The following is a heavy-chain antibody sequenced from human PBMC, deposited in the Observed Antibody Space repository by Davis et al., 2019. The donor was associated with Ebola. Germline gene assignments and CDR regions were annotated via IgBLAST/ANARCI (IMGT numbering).Heavy chain of an antibody. CDR1: GYSFTSYW. J-gene: IGHJ4*02. CDR3: ARQESLYGSSGY. D-gene: IGHD6-19*01. Sequence: GESLKISCKGSGYSFTSYWVAWVRQMPAQGLEWMGIIYAGDSDTRYSPSFEGQVTISVDRSISTAYLQWGSLKASDIAMYYGARQESLYGSSGYWGQGTLVTVSS. V-gene: IGHV5-51*01. CDR2: IYAGDSDT.